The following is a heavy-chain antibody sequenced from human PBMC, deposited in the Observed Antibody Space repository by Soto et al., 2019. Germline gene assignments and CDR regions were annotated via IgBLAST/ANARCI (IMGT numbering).Heavy chain of an antibody. CDR1: GGTFSSYV. V-gene: IGHV1-69*04. D-gene: IGHD3-16*01. CDR3: ARDRALNNPALMMAY. J-gene: IGHJ4*02. Sequence: QVQLVQSGAEVKKPGSSMKVSCKASGGTFSSYVFSCVRQAPGQGLEWMGMIIPMFGIKNYAQKFEGRVTITADKTTTTVSLELRRLISEDTAIYYCARDRALNNPALMMAYWGQGTLVTVSS. CDR2: IIPMFGIK.